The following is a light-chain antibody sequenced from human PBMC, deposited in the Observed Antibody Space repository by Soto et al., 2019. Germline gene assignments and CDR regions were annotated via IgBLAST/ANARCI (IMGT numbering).Light chain of an antibody. CDR3: QQLNSYPRT. J-gene: IGKJ1*01. CDR2: AAS. V-gene: IGKV1-9*01. Sequence: IHLPQSPSSLSASVGDRVTITCRASQGIRSYLAWYQQKPGKAPKLLIYAASTLQSGVPSRFSGSGSGTDFTLTISSLQPEDFATYYCQQLNSYPRTFGQGTKVEIK. CDR1: QGIRSY.